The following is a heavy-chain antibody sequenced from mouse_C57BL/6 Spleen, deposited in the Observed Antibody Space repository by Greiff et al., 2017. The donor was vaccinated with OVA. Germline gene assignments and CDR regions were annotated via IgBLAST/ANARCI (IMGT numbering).Heavy chain of an antibody. CDR1: GFTFNTYA. CDR3: VRVLLYYYGSSGDAMDY. V-gene: IGHV10-3*01. J-gene: IGHJ4*01. D-gene: IGHD1-1*01. Sequence: EVMLVESGGGLVQPKGSLKLSCAASGFTFNTYAMHWVRQAPGKGLEWVARIRSKSSNYATYYADSVKDRFTISRDDSQSMLFLQMNNLKTEDTAMYYCVRVLLYYYGSSGDAMDYWGQGTSVTVSS. CDR2: IRSKSSNYAT.